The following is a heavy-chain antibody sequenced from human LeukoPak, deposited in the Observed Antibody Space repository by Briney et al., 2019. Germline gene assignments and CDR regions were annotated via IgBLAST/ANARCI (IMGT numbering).Heavy chain of an antibody. Sequence: ASVKVSCKVSGYTLTELSMHWVRQAPGKGLEWMGGFDPEDGETIYAQKFQGRVTMTEDISTDTAYMELSSLRSEDTAVYYCATRDSSGWTNDAFDIWGQGTMVTVSS. J-gene: IGHJ3*02. CDR3: ATRDSSGWTNDAFDI. CDR2: FDPEDGET. D-gene: IGHD6-19*01. V-gene: IGHV1-24*01. CDR1: GYTLTELS.